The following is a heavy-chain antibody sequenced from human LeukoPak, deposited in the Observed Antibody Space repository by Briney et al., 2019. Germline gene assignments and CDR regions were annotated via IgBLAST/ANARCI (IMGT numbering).Heavy chain of an antibody. CDR3: ATAVAEDY. D-gene: IGHD6-19*01. CDR1: GFTFSSYA. CDR2: ISYDGSNK. J-gene: IGHJ4*02. V-gene: IGHV3-30*04. Sequence: SGGSLRLSCAASGFTFSSYAMHWVRQAPGKGLEWVAVISYDGSNKYYADSVKGRFTISRDNSKNTLYLQMNSLRAEDTAVYYCATAVAEDYWGQGTLVTVSS.